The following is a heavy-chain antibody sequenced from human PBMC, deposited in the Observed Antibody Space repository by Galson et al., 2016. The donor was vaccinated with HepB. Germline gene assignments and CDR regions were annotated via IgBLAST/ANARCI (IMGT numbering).Heavy chain of an antibody. J-gene: IGHJ6*02. V-gene: IGHV4-31*03. D-gene: IGHD5-18*01. CDR3: ATFVEDSTMGYGMDV. Sequence: TLSLTCIVSGASTRRGGYHWSWVRQLPGKGLEWIGNVYYSGRANYNPSLESRVTISADTSGNLFSLQLRSVTAADTAIYYCATFVEDSTMGYGMDVWGPGTTVTVSS. CDR2: VYYSGRA. CDR1: GASTRRGGYH.